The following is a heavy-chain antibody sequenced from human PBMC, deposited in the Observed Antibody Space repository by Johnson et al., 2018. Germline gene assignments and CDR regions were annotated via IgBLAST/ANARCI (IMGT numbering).Heavy chain of an antibody. CDR2: ISWNSGSI. CDR1: GFTFDDYA. Sequence: VQLVQSGGGVVRPGGSLRLSCAASGFTFDDYAMHWVRQAPGKGLEWVSGISWNSGSIGYADSVKGRFTLSRDNAKNSLYLQMNRLRAEETALYYCAKDTPVGRVIGEGGMDVWGQGTTGTVSS. V-gene: IGHV3-9*01. CDR3: AKDTPVGRVIGEGGMDV. J-gene: IGHJ6*02. D-gene: IGHD3-10*01.